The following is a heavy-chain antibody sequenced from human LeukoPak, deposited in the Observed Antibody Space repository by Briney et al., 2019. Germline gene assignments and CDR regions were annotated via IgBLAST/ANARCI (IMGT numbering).Heavy chain of an antibody. D-gene: IGHD6-6*01. CDR1: GGSFSGYY. J-gene: IGHJ4*02. V-gene: IGHV4-30-4*08. CDR2: IFYSGGA. Sequence: SETLSLTCAVYGGSFSGYYWSWIRQTPGKGLEWIAYIFYSGGAYYNPALKSRVTISVAMSKNQFSLKLTSVTAADTAVYYCARDPILAARPGYFDYWGQGMLVTVSS. CDR3: ARDPILAARPGYFDY.